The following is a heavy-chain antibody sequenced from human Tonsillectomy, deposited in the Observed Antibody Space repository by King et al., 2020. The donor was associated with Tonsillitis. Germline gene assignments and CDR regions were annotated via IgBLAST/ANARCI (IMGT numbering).Heavy chain of an antibody. D-gene: IGHD3-3*01. J-gene: IGHJ6*02. CDR1: GITFSSYA. CDR3: AKDRDFWSPNGMDV. Sequence: QLVQSGGGLIQPGGSLRLSCAASGITFSSYAMSWVRQAPGKGLEWVSGISGSGGSTYHADSVKGRFAISRDNSKNTLYLQMNSLRAEDTAVYYCAKDRDFWSPNGMDVWGQGTTVTVSS. CDR2: ISGSGGST. V-gene: IGHV3-23*04.